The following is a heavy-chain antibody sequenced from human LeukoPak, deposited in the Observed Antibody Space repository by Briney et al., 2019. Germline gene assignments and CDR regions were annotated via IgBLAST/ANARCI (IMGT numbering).Heavy chain of an antibody. CDR1: GFTFSSYG. V-gene: IGHV3-33*01. J-gene: IGHJ4*02. D-gene: IGHD2-15*01. CDR2: IWYDGSNK. CDR3: ARDVEGGSWDY. Sequence: PGGSLRLSCAASGFTFSSYGMHWVRQAPGKGLEWVAVIWYDGSNKYYADSVKGRFTISRDNSKNTLYLQMNSLRAEDTAVYYCARDVEGGSWDYWGQGTLVTVSS.